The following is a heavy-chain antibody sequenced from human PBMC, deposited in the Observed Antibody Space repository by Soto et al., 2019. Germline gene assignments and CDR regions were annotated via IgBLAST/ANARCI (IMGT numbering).Heavy chain of an antibody. CDR2: IYYSGST. D-gene: IGHD3-22*01. CDR1: GGSISSYY. CDR3: ARTNYYDSSGYYYAFDY. J-gene: IGHJ4*02. V-gene: IGHV4-59*01. Sequence: SETLSLTCTVSGGSISSYYWSWIRQPPGKGLEWIGYIYYSGSTNYNPSLKSRVTISVDTSKNQFSLKLSSVTAADTAVYYCARTNYYDSSGYYYAFDYWGQGTLVTVS.